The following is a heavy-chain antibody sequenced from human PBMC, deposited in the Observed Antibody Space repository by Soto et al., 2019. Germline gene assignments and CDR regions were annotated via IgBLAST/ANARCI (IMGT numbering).Heavy chain of an antibody. V-gene: IGHV4-30-2*01. CDR3: ASCDVLGSLFEP. D-gene: IGHD1-26*01. Sequence: SETLSLTCAVSGGSISSGGYSWRWIRQPPGKGLEWIGYIYHSGSTYYNPSLKSRVTISVDRSKNQFSLKRSSVTAADTAVYYCASCDVLGSLFEPWGHGTRVTVSS. J-gene: IGHJ5*02. CDR2: IYHSGST. CDR1: GGSISSGGYS.